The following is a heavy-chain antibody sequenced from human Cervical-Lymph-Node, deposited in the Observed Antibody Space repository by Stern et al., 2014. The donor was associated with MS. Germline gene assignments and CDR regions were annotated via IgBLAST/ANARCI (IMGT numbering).Heavy chain of an antibody. CDR2: IYSSGTT. Sequence: QVQLQESGPGLVKPSQTLSLTCSVSGGSISSGSHYWSWIRQPAGKGLEWIGRIYSSGTTRYTPSLKSRVTMSLDTSKNESSLTLGSVTAADTAVYYCARDGEYSSTWYIVGYWGQGTLVTVSS. CDR3: ARDGEYSSTWYIVGY. V-gene: IGHV4-61*02. CDR1: GGSISSGSHY. J-gene: IGHJ4*02. D-gene: IGHD6-13*01.